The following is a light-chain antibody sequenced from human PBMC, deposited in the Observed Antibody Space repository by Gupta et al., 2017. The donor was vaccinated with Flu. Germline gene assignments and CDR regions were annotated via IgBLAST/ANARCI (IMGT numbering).Light chain of an antibody. CDR1: QSIDTS. Sequence: VLTQSPDFQSVAPKEQVTITCRASQSIDTSLHWYQQKAEQSPKLLIKFASQYISGVPSRFSGSGFGTDFTLTINSLEPGDAATYCCQQTNSFPWTFGQGTTVEI. CDR2: FAS. J-gene: IGKJ1*01. V-gene: IGKV6-21*02. CDR3: QQTNSFPWT.